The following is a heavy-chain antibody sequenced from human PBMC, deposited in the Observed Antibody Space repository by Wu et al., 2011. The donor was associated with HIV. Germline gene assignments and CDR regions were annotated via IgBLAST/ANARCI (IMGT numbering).Heavy chain of an antibody. CDR3: AKEVQPYYYDGSGFLDGLDV. J-gene: IGHJ3*01. CDR1: GYSFSAHG. V-gene: IGHV1-18*01. D-gene: IGHD3-22*01. CDR2: ISPHDGNT. Sequence: QVQLIQSGSELKKPGAAVKVSCRAGGYSFSAHGISWVRQAPGEGLEWVGWISPHDGNTNYAQKFQGRLTLTTDASTRTTYMDLRSLKPDDTAIYYCAKEVQPYYYDGSGFLDGLDVWGQGTIGHR.